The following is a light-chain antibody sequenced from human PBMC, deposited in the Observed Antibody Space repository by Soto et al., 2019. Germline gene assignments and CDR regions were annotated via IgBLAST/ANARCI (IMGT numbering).Light chain of an antibody. CDR3: CSHAGDNTYV. CDR2: EVS. J-gene: IGLJ1*01. V-gene: IGLV2-14*01. Sequence: QSALTQPASVSGSPGQSITISCTGTSSDVGGYNYVSWYQQHPGKAPKLMIYEVSNRPSGVSNRFSGSKSGNTASLTISGLQAEDEADYFCCSHAGDNTYVFGTGTQLTVL. CDR1: SSDVGGYNY.